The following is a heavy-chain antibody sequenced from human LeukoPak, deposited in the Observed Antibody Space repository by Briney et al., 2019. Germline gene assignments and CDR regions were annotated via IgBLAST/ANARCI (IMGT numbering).Heavy chain of an antibody. J-gene: IGHJ2*01. CDR2: ISYDGSNK. V-gene: IGHV3-30*04. CDR3: ARGKPSSSGYYWYFDL. Sequence: GGSLRLSCAASGFTFSKYVMHWVRQAPGKGLEWVAVISYDGSNKYYADSVRGRFTISRDNSKNTLYLQMNSLRAEDTAVYYCARGKPSSSGYYWYFDLWGRGTLVTVSS. CDR1: GFTFSKYV. D-gene: IGHD3-22*01.